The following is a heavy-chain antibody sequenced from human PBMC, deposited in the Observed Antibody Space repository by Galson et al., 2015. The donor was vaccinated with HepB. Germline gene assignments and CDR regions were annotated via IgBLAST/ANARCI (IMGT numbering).Heavy chain of an antibody. V-gene: IGHV3-23*01. CDR2: ISGSGGST. Sequence: SLRLSCAASGFTFSSYAMSWVRQAPGKGLEWVSAISGSGGSTYYADSVKGRFTISRDNSKNTLYLQMNSLRAEDTAVYYCANIQGSGPPGRDYWGQGTLVTVSS. CDR1: GFTFSSYA. CDR3: ANIQGSGPPGRDY. J-gene: IGHJ4*02. D-gene: IGHD2-15*01.